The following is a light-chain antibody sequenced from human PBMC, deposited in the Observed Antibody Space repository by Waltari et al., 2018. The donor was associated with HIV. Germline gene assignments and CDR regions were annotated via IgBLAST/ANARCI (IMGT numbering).Light chain of an antibody. Sequence: QTVVTQESSFSVSPGGTVTLTCGLSSGSVSTNYYPSWYQQTPGQAPRTLIYSTDSGSSGVPYRFSGSILGNKAALTITGAQADDEFDYYGALYMGSGSWVFGGGTKLTVL. CDR1: SGSVSTNYY. J-gene: IGLJ3*02. CDR2: STD. CDR3: ALYMGSGSWV. V-gene: IGLV8-61*01.